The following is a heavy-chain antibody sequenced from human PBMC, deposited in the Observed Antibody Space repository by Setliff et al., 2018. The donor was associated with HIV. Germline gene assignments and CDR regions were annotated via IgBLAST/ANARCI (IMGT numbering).Heavy chain of an antibody. V-gene: IGHV3-23*01. CDR2: ISGSGGST. J-gene: IGHJ4*02. CDR3: ARGYYDSRGYYYPFDY. CDR1: GFTFSSYA. D-gene: IGHD3-22*01. Sequence: GGSLRLSCAASGFTFSSYAMSWVRQAPGKGLEWVSAISGSGGSTYYADSVKGRFTISRDNSKNTLYLQMNNLRAEDTAVYYCARGYYDSRGYYYPFDYWGQGTLVTVS.